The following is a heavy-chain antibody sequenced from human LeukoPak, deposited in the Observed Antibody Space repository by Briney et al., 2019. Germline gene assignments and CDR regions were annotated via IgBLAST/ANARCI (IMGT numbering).Heavy chain of an antibody. CDR3: ARHSPVGDFGVVGY. J-gene: IGHJ4*02. V-gene: IGHV4-39*01. CDR1: GGSISSSSCY. Sequence: PSETLSLTCTVSGGSISSSSCYWGWIRQPPGKGPEWIGSIYYSGSTYYNPSLKSRVTISVDTSKNQFSLKLSSVTAADTAVYYCARHSPVGDFGVVGYWGQGTLVTVSS. CDR2: IYYSGST. D-gene: IGHD3-3*01.